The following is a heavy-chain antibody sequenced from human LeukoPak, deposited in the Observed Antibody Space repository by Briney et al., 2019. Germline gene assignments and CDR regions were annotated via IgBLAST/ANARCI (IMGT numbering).Heavy chain of an antibody. V-gene: IGHV1-24*01. Sequence: ASVKVSCKVSGYTLTELPMHWVRQAPGKGLEWMGGFDPEDGETIYAQKFQGRVTMTEDTSTDTAYMELSSLRSEDTAVYYCATGSSGWQAYLFDYWGQGTLVTVSS. CDR3: ATGSSGWQAYLFDY. D-gene: IGHD6-19*01. CDR1: GYTLTELP. CDR2: FDPEDGET. J-gene: IGHJ4*02.